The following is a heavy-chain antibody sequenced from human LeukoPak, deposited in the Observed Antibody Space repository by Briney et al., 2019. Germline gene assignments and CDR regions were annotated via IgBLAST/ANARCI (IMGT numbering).Heavy chain of an antibody. CDR3: ARERGTVTTSAFDP. D-gene: IGHD4-17*01. J-gene: IGHJ5*02. Sequence: PSETLSLTCTVSGGSISSYYWSWIRQPPGKGLEWIGYIYYSGSTNYNPSLKSRVTISVDTSKNQFSLKLSSVTAADTAVYYCARERGTVTTSAFDPWGQGILVTVSS. CDR2: IYYSGST. V-gene: IGHV4-59*01. CDR1: GGSISSYY.